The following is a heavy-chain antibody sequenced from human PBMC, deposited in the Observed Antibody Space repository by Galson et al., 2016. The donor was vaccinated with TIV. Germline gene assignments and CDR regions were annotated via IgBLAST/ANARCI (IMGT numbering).Heavy chain of an antibody. D-gene: IGHD2-15*01. J-gene: IGHJ2*01. Sequence: SVKVSCKASGGTFSSYGISWVRQAPGQGLEWMGRIIPIFGSANYAQKFQGRVTITADESTSTAYMELSSLRFEDTAVYYCARVPPAGHHWYFDLWGRGTLVTVSS. V-gene: IGHV1-69*13. CDR2: IIPIFGSA. CDR3: ARVPPAGHHWYFDL. CDR1: GGTFSSYG.